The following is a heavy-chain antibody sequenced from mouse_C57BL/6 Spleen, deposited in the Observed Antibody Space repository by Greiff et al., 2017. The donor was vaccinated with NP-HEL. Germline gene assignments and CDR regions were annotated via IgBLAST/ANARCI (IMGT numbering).Heavy chain of an antibody. CDR1: GYTFTSYW. CDR2: IDPNSGGT. D-gene: IGHD1-1*01. V-gene: IGHV1-72*01. J-gene: IGHJ1*03. Sequence: VQLQQPGAELVKPGASVKLSCKASGYTFTSYWMHWVKQRPGRGLEWIGRIDPNSGGTKYNEKFKSKATLTVDKPSSTAYMQLSSLTSEGSAVYYCARDELLRLYFDVWGTGTTVTVSS. CDR3: ARDELLRLYFDV.